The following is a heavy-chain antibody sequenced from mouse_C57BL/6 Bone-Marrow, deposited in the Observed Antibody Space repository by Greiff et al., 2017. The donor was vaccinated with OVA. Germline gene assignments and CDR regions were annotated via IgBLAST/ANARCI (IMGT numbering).Heavy chain of an antibody. CDR3: ASYSNYSY. CDR1: GFTFSSYG. CDR2: ISSGGSYT. J-gene: IGHJ2*01. V-gene: IGHV5-6*01. D-gene: IGHD2-5*01. Sequence: EVKVVESGGDLVKPGGSLKLSCAASGFTFSSYGMSWVRQTPDKRLEWVATISSGGSYTYYPDSVKGRFTISRDNAKNTLYLQMSSLKSEDTAMYYCASYSNYSYWGQGTTLTVSS.